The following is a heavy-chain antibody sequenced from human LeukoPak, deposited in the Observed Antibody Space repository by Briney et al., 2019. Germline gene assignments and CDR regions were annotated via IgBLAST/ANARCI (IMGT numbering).Heavy chain of an antibody. CDR1: GGSFSGYY. J-gene: IGHJ4*02. CDR3: ARYYQETGLNY. D-gene: IGHD3-10*01. CDR2: INHSGST. Sequence: KTSETLSLTCAVYGGSFSGYYWSWIRQPPGKGLEWIGEINHSGSTNYNPSLKSRVTISVDTSKNQFSLKLSSVTAADTAVYYCARYYQETGLNYWGQGTLVTVSS. V-gene: IGHV4-34*01.